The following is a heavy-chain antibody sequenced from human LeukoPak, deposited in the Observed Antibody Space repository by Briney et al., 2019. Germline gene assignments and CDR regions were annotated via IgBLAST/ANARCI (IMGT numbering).Heavy chain of an antibody. V-gene: IGHV3-7*01. J-gene: IGHJ4*02. CDR3: ARLFPYYYDTSGYWLDY. CDR1: GFTFSTYW. D-gene: IGHD3-22*01. CDR2: IKQDGSEK. Sequence: GGSLRLSCAASGFTFSTYWMSWVRQAPGKGLEWVANIKQDGSEKYYVDSVKGRFTISRDNAKNSLYLQMNSLRAVDTAVYYCARLFPYYYDTSGYWLDYWGQGTLVTVSS.